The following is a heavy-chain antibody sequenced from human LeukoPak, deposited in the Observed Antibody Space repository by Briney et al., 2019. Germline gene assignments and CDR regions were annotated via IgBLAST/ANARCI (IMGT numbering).Heavy chain of an antibody. CDR3: VKALYYYDSSGYYLLGDFDY. D-gene: IGHD3-22*01. J-gene: IGHJ4*02. Sequence: PGGSLRLSCAASGFTFSSYAMHWVRQAPGKGLEYVSAISSNGGSTYYADSVKGRFTISRDNSKNTLYLQMSSLRAEDTAVYYCVKALYYYDSSGYYLLGDFDYWGQGTLVTVSS. CDR1: GFTFSSYA. V-gene: IGHV3-64D*06. CDR2: ISSNGGST.